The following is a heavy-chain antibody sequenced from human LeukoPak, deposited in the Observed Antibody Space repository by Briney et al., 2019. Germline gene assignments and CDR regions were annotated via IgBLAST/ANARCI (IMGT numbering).Heavy chain of an antibody. CDR3: ARTSGSYLFDY. CDR1: GGSISSYY. CDR2: IYYSGST. D-gene: IGHD3-10*01. V-gene: IGHV4-59*01. Sequence: KPSETLSLTCTVSGGSISSYYWSWIRQPPGKGLEWIGYIYYSGSTNYNPSLKSRVTISVDTSKNQFSLKLSSVTAADTAVYYCARTSGSYLFDYWGQGTLVTVSS. J-gene: IGHJ4*02.